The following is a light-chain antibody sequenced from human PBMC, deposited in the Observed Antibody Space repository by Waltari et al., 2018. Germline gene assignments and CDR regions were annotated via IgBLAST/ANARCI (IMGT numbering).Light chain of an antibody. CDR2: SVN. J-gene: IGKJ4*01. Sequence: EIVLTQSPPTLSLSPGETATLSCSPTQPVGSDLAWDQQKLGQAPKLLVHSVNFRATGVPDRFSGSGSRTDFTLTINSLEPGDVGVYHCQQYNDLLLTFGGGTKVEIK. CDR1: QPVGSD. CDR3: QQYNDLLLT. V-gene: IGKV3-15*01.